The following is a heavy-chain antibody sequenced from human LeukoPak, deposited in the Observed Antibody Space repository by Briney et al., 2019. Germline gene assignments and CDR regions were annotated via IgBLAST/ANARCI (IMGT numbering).Heavy chain of an antibody. CDR2: IGGSGGST. CDR1: GFTFSSYA. V-gene: IGHV3-23*01. D-gene: IGHD3-22*01. CDR3: AKDPPRTMIVVVTTGY. J-gene: IGHJ4*02. Sequence: GGSLRLSCAASGFTFSSYAMSWVRQAPGKGLEWVSAIGGSGGSTYYADSVKGRFTISRDNSKNTLYLQMNSLRAEDTAVYYCAKDPPRTMIVVVTTGYWGQGTLVTVSS.